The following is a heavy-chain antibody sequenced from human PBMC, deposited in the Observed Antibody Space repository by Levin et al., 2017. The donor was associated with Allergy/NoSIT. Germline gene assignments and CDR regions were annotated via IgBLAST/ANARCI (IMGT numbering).Heavy chain of an antibody. V-gene: IGHV3-48*03. CDR3: ARGRKSHWYFDL. J-gene: IGHJ2*01. Sequence: GESLKISCAASGFTFSNYEVNWVRQAPGKGLEWVSYISGSGSTIYYADSLWGRFTISRDNAKNSLYLQMNSLRAEDTAIYYCARGRKSHWYFDLWGRGTLVTVSS. CDR2: ISGSGSTI. CDR1: GFTFSNYE.